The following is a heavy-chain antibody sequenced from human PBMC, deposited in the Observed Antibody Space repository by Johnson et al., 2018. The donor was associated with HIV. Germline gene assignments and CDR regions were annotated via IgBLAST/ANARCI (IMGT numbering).Heavy chain of an antibody. CDR3: VKGIDSSSWYAFDI. J-gene: IGHJ3*02. CDR1: GFTFSSYA. Sequence: QMQLVESGGGVVQPGRSLRLSCAASGFTFSSYAMHWVRQAPGKGLEWVAVISYDGSNKYYADSVKGRFTISRDNSKNTLYLQMNSLRAEDTTVYYCVKGIDSSSWYAFDIWGQGTMVTVSS. D-gene: IGHD6-13*01. V-gene: IGHV3-30*04. CDR2: ISYDGSNK.